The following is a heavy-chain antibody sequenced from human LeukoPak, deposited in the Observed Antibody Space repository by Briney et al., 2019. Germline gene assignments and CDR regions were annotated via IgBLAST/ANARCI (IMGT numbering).Heavy chain of an antibody. Sequence: GASVKVSCKASGYTFTGYYMHWVRQAPGQGLEWMGWINPNSGGTNYAQKFQGRVTMTRDTSISTAYMELSRLRSDDTAVYYCARAASGGIAARPWWFDPWGQGTLVTVSS. V-gene: IGHV1-2*02. CDR2: INPNSGGT. D-gene: IGHD6-6*01. CDR3: ARAASGGIAARPWWFDP. CDR1: GYTFTGYY. J-gene: IGHJ5*02.